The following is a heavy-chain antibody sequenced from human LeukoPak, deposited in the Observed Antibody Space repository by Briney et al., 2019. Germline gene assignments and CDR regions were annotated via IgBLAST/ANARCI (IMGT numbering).Heavy chain of an antibody. J-gene: IGHJ3*02. CDR3: ASPWNDFWIWGHAFDI. V-gene: IGHV4-39*01. CDR2: SYYSAST. CDR1: GCSISSSSYY. D-gene: IGHD3-3*01. Sequence: PSETLSLTCTVSGCSISSSSYYWGWIRQPPGKGREWIGSSYYSASTYYTASLKSRVAISVDTTKNPFSLQMSSVTAEDTAVYYCASPWNDFWIWGHAFDIWGQGTMVTVSS.